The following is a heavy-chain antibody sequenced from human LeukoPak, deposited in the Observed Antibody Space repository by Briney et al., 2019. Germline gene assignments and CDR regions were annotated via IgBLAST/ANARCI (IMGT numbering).Heavy chain of an antibody. V-gene: IGHV3-9*01. D-gene: IGHD2-21*02. CDR3: AKALRVTAKPFDY. Sequence: PGGSLRLSCAASGFTFDDYAMHWVRQAPGKGLEWVSGISWNSGSIGYADSVKGRFTISRDNAKNSLYLQMNSLRAEDTALYYCAKALRVTAKPFDYWGQGTLVTVSS. CDR2: ISWNSGSI. CDR1: GFTFDDYA. J-gene: IGHJ4*02.